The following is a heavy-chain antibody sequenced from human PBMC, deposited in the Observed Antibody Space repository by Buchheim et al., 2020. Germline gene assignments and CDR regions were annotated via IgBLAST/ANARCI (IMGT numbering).Heavy chain of an antibody. D-gene: IGHD4-17*01. J-gene: IGHJ6*02. CDR2: INSDGSSV. CDR3: ARGGDDYGDYYGLDV. V-gene: IGHV3-74*01. Sequence: EVQLVESGGGLVQPGGSLRLSCAASGFLFSSNWMHWVRQAPGKGLVWVSRINSDGSSVFYADSVKGRFTISRDNAKNTLYLQMNSLRAEDTAVYYCARGGDDYGDYYGLDVWGQGTT. CDR1: GFLFSSNW.